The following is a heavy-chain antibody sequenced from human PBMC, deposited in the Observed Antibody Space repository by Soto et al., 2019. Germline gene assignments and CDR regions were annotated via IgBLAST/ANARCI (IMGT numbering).Heavy chain of an antibody. CDR2: IWYDGSNK. J-gene: IGHJ6*02. CDR3: ARESRQWELLWARYYYYGMDV. D-gene: IGHD1-26*01. CDR1: GFTFSSYG. V-gene: IGHV3-33*01. Sequence: QVQLVESGGGVVQPGRSLRLSCAASGFTFSSYGMHWVRQAPGKGLEWVAVIWYDGSNKYYADSVKGRFTISRDNSKNTLYLQMNSLRAEDTAVYYCARESRQWELLWARYYYYGMDVWGQGTTVTVSS.